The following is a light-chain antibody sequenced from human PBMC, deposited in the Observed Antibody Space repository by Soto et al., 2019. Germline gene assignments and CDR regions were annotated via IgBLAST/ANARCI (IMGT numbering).Light chain of an antibody. V-gene: IGKV1-27*01. J-gene: IGKJ4*01. CDR1: QGISNY. CDR2: AAS. Sequence: SLSTSLGGRGTLTCRASQGISNYLAWYQQKPGKVPKLLIYAASTLQSGVPSRFSGSGSGTDFILTISSLQPEDFATYYCLEAYSFPLPSGGGTMVDIK. CDR3: LEAYSFPLP.